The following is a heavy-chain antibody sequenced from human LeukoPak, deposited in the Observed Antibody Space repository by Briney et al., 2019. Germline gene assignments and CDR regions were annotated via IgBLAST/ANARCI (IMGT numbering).Heavy chain of an antibody. D-gene: IGHD6-19*01. CDR3: ATAGVAVAGTYFDY. CDR2: FDPEDGET. Sequence: GASVKVSCKVSGYTLTELSMHWVRQAPGKGLEWMGGFDPEDGETIYAQKFQGRVTMTEDTSTDTAYMELSSLRYEDTAVYYCATAGVAVAGTYFDYWGQGTLVTVSS. CDR1: GYTLTELS. V-gene: IGHV1-24*01. J-gene: IGHJ4*02.